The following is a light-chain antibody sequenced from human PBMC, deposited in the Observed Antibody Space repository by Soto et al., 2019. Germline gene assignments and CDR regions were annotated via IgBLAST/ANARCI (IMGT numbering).Light chain of an antibody. CDR1: QSLSSN. CDR2: GAS. V-gene: IGKV3-15*01. Sequence: EIVMTQPPLTLSVSPGERVTLSCMATQSLSSNLAWYQQKPGQAPRLLIYGASTRATDIPARFGGSGSGTDFTLTISSLQPEDSATYYCQQLNSYPLTFGGGTKVDIK. J-gene: IGKJ4*01. CDR3: QQLNSYPLT.